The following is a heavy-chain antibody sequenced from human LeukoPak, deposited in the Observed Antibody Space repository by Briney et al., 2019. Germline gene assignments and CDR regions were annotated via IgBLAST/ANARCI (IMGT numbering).Heavy chain of an antibody. CDR1: RFTFSMYA. J-gene: IGHJ6*03. CDR2: ISGSGGGT. CDR3: AKSDEHFYYMDV. V-gene: IGHV3-23*01. Sequence: GGSLRLSCAASRFTFSMYAMTWVRQTPGKGLEWVSSISGSGGGTFYANSVKGRFTISRDNSKSTLFLHMKGLRPEDTAVYYCAKSDEHFYYMDVWGNGTTVTV.